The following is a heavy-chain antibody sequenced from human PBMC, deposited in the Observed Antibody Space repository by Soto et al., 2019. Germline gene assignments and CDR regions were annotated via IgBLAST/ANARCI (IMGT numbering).Heavy chain of an antibody. CDR1: GYTFTNHG. V-gene: IGHV1-24*01. Sequence: GASVKVSCKASGYTFTNHGISWVRQAPGKGLEWMGGFDPEDGETIYAQKFQGRVTMTEDTSTDTAYMELSSLRSEDTAVYYCATSQLELSPYYYYGMDVWGQGTTVTVSS. J-gene: IGHJ6*02. CDR2: FDPEDGET. D-gene: IGHD1-1*01. CDR3: ATSQLELSPYYYYGMDV.